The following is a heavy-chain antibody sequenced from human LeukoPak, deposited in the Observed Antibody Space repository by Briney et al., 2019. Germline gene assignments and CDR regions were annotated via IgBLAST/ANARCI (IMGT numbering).Heavy chain of an antibody. D-gene: IGHD1-26*01. Sequence: SETLSLTCAVSGYSISSGYYWGWIRQPPGKGLEWIGSIYHSGSTYYNPSLKSRVTIPVDTSKNQFSLKLSSVTASDTAVYYCARCGSGSSRNDYWGQGTLVTVSS. CDR2: IYHSGST. CDR1: GYSISSGYY. CDR3: ARCGSGSSRNDY. V-gene: IGHV4-38-2*01. J-gene: IGHJ4*02.